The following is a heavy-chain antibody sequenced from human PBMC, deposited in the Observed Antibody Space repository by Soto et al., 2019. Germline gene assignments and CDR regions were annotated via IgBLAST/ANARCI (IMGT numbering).Heavy chain of an antibody. D-gene: IGHD6-13*01. CDR3: AKTIRGGYSSSWYYFDY. Sequence: PGGSLRLSCAASGFTFSSYAIHWVRQAPGKGLEWVAVTSYDGSITYYADSLKGRFTISRDNSKNTLYLQINSLRAEDTAVYYCAKTIRGGYSSSWYYFDYCGQGTLVTVSS. V-gene: IGHV3-30*04. CDR1: GFTFSSYA. J-gene: IGHJ4*02. CDR2: TSYDGSIT.